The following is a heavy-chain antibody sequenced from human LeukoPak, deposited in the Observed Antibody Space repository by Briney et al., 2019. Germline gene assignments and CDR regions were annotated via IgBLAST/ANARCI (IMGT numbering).Heavy chain of an antibody. J-gene: IGHJ4*02. CDR1: GGSFSGYY. Sequence: PSETLSLTCAVYGGSFSGYYWSWIRQPPGKGLEWIGEINHSGSTNYNPPLKSRVTVSVDTSKNQFSLKLSSVTAADTAVYYCARGLRLPYYYDSSGYYYDYWGQGTLVTVSS. D-gene: IGHD3-22*01. CDR3: ARGLRLPYYYDSSGYYYDY. V-gene: IGHV4-34*01. CDR2: INHSGST.